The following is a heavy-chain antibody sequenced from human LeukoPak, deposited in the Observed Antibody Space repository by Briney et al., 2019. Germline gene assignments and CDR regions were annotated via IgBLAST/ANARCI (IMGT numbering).Heavy chain of an antibody. CDR2: INSDGSST. V-gene: IGHV3-74*01. J-gene: IGHJ4*02. Sequence: GGSLRLSCAASGFTFSSYWMHWVRQAPGKGLVWVSRINSDGSSTSYADSVKGRFTISRDNAKNTLYLQMNSLGAEDTAVYYCARKRTLSGWYLPFDYWGQGTLVTVSS. CDR1: GFTFSSYW. CDR3: ARKRTLSGWYLPFDY. D-gene: IGHD6-19*01.